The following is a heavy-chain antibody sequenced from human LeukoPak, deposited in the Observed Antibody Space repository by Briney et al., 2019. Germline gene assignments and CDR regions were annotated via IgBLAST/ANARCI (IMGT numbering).Heavy chain of an antibody. J-gene: IGHJ4*02. CDR3: AREYRYYDSSGYCDY. CDR2: MNPKSGNT. D-gene: IGHD3-22*01. V-gene: IGHV1-8*01. Sequence: ASVKVSCKASGYTFTSYDINWVRQATGQGLEGMGWMNPKSGNTGYAQKFQGRVTMTMNTSISTDYMELSSLRSEDTAVYYCAREYRYYDSSGYCDYWGQGTLVTVSS. CDR1: GYTFTSYD.